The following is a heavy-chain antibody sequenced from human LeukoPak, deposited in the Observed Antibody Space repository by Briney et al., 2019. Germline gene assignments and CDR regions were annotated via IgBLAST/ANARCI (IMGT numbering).Heavy chain of an antibody. V-gene: IGHV3-30*18. CDR2: ISYDGSNK. Sequence: PGGSLRLSCAASGFTFSSYGMHWVRQAPGKGLEWVAVISYDGSNKYYADSVKGRFTISRDNSKNTLSLQMNSLRAEDTAVYYCAKEFGYCSSTSCHPYHYYYGMDVWGQGTTVTVSS. J-gene: IGHJ6*02. CDR1: GFTFSSYG. D-gene: IGHD2-2*03. CDR3: AKEFGYCSSTSCHPYHYYYGMDV.